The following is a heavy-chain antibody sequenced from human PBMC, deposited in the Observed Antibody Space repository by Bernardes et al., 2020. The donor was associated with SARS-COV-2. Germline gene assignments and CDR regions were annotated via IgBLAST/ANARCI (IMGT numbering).Heavy chain of an antibody. V-gene: IGHV3-21*01. D-gene: IGHD3-3*01. J-gene: IGHJ6*02. Sequence: GGSLRLSCAASGFTFSSYSMNWVRQAPGKGLEWVSSISSSSSYIYYADSVKGRFTISRDNAKNSLYLQMNSLRAEDTAVYYCARYTYYDFWSGYSLPNYYYYGMDVWGQGTTVTVSS. CDR3: ARYTYYDFWSGYSLPNYYYYGMDV. CDR2: ISSSSSYI. CDR1: GFTFSSYS.